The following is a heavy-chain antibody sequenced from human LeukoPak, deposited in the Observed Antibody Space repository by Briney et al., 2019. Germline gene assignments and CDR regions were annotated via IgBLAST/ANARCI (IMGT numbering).Heavy chain of an antibody. V-gene: IGHV1-8*01. J-gene: IGHJ5*02. CDR2: MNPNSGNT. CDR3: ARRLRVGWWFDP. D-gene: IGHD4-17*01. CDR1: GYTFTSYD. Sequence: ASVKVSCKASGYTFTSYDINWVRQATGQGLEWMGWMNPNSGNTGYAPKFQGRVTMTRNTSISTAYMELSSLRSEDTAVYYCARRLRVGWWFDPWGQGTLVTVSS.